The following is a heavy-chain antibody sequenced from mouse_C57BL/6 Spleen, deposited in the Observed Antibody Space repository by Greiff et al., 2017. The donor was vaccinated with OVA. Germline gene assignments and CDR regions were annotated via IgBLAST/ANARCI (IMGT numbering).Heavy chain of an antibody. Sequence: VQLQQSGAELARPGASVKLSCKASGYTFTSYGISWVKQRTGQGLEWIGEIYPRSGNTYYNEKFKGKATLTADKSSSTAYMELRSLTSEDSAVYFCAGEGDYYGSSYYAMDYWGQGTSVTVSS. CDR2: IYPRSGNT. CDR1: GYTFTSYG. CDR3: AGEGDYYGSSYYAMDY. V-gene: IGHV1-81*01. D-gene: IGHD1-1*01. J-gene: IGHJ4*01.